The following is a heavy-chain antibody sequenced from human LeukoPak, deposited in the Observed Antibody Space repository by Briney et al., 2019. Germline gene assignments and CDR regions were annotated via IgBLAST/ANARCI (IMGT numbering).Heavy chain of an antibody. CDR2: INHSGST. CDR1: GGSFSGYY. J-gene: IGHJ5*02. Sequence: PSETLSLTCAVYGGSFSGYYWSWIRQPPGKGLEWIGEINHSGSTNYNPSLKSRVTISVDTSKNQFSLKLSSVTAADTAVYYCARGLTMVRGVIITGWSDPWGQGTLVTVSS. V-gene: IGHV4-34*01. CDR3: ARGLTMVRGVIITGWSDP. D-gene: IGHD3-10*01.